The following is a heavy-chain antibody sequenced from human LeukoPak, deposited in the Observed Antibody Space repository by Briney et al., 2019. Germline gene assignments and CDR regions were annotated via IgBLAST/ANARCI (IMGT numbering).Heavy chain of an antibody. CDR2: INHSGST. D-gene: IGHD5-12*01. V-gene: IGHV4-34*01. J-gene: IGHJ5*02. Sequence: PSETLSLTCAVYGGSFSGYYWSWIRQPPGKGLEWIGEINHSGSTNYNPSLKSRVTISVDTSKNQFSLKLSSVTAADTAVYYCARGGRWLQRDNWFDPWGQGTLVTVSS. CDR3: ARGGRWLQRDNWFDP. CDR1: GGSFSGYY.